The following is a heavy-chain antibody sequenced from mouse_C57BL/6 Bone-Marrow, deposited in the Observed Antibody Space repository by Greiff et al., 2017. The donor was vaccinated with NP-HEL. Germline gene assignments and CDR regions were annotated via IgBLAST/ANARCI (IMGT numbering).Heavy chain of an antibody. CDR1: GYTFTSYW. CDR3: ASSLYYGSRYFDY. D-gene: IGHD1-1*01. Sequence: VQLQQPGAELVKPGASVKMSCKASGYTFTSYWITWVKQRPGQGLEWIGDIYPGSGSINYNETFKSKATLTVDTSSSTGYMQLSSLTSEDSAVYYCASSLYYGSRYFDYWGQGTTLTVSS. V-gene: IGHV1-55*01. J-gene: IGHJ2*01. CDR2: IYPGSGSI.